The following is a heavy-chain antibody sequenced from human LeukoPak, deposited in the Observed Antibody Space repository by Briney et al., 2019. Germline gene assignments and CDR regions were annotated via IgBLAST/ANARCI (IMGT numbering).Heavy chain of an antibody. J-gene: IGHJ4*02. CDR1: GFTVSSNY. CDR2: ISGSGGST. V-gene: IGHV3-23*01. Sequence: PGGSLRLSCAASGFTVSSNYMSWVRQAPGKGLEWVSAISGSGGSTYYADSVKGRFTISRDNSKNTLYLQMNSLRAEDTAVYYCAKDLPPMEPIAARPGGYFDYWGQGTLVTVSS. CDR3: AKDLPPMEPIAARPGGYFDY. D-gene: IGHD6-6*01.